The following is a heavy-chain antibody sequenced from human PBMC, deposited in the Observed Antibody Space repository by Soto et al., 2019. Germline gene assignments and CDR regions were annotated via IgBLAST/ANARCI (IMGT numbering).Heavy chain of an antibody. J-gene: IGHJ4*02. CDR2: ISYDGSNK. CDR1: GFTFSSYA. V-gene: IGHV3-30-3*01. CDR3: ARDPKPTDPKYDFWSGYYEPFFDY. Sequence: GGSLRLSCAASGFTFSSYAMHWVRQAPGKGLEWVAVISYDGSNKYYADSVKGRFTISRDNSKNTLYLQMNSLRAEDTAVYYCARDPKPTDPKYDFWSGYYEPFFDYWGQGTLVTVSS. D-gene: IGHD3-3*01.